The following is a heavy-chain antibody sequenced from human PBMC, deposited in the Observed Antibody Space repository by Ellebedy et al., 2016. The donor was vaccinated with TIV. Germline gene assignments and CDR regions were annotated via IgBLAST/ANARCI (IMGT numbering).Heavy chain of an antibody. Sequence: GESLKISCVASGFDIRRYAMSWVRQAPGTGLEWVPSVNNGGNIYDADSVKGRFAGSRDTSQNTLYLKMNSLRAEDTAVYYCAKDRFSSAWYGGYFDYWGQGTLVTVSS. CDR2: VNNGGNI. V-gene: IGHV3-23*01. CDR1: GFDIRRYA. J-gene: IGHJ4*02. CDR3: AKDRFSSAWYGGYFDY. D-gene: IGHD6-19*01.